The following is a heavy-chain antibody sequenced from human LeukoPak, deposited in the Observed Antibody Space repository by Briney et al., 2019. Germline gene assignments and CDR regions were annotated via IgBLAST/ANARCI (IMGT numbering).Heavy chain of an antibody. CDR3: ARDEYSDSWAEY. V-gene: IGHV3-7*01. CDR1: GFTFSAYW. Sequence: GGSLRLSCAASGFTFSAYWMNWVRQAPGKGLEWVANIKRDGSEKYYVDSVKGRFTISRDNAKNSLYLQMNGLRAEDTAVYFCARDEYSDSWAEYWGLGTLVTVSS. CDR2: IKRDGSEK. J-gene: IGHJ4*02. D-gene: IGHD6-13*01.